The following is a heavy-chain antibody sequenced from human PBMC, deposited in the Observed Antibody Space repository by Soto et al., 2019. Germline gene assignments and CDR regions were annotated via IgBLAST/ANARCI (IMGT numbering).Heavy chain of an antibody. J-gene: IGHJ4*02. Sequence: QLQLQESGPGLVKPSETLSLTCTVSGGSISSGSYYWGWIRQPPGKGLEWIGSIFYSGTTYYNPSLNSRVTISVDTSKNQFSLRLSSVTAADTAVYYCARHLRPDGSGTYYNVGFDYWGQGTLVTVSS. CDR1: GGSISSGSYY. D-gene: IGHD3-10*01. V-gene: IGHV4-39*01. CDR2: IFYSGTT. CDR3: ARHLRPDGSGTYYNVGFDY.